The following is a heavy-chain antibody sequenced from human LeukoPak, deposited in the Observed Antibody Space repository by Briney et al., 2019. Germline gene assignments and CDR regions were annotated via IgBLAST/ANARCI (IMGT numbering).Heavy chain of an antibody. CDR1: GGSINSYF. D-gene: IGHD3-10*01. V-gene: IGHV4-4*07. Sequence: PSETLSLTCTVSGGSINSYFWTWIRQPAGKGLEWIGRIYTGGSTNYNPSLKSRVTMSVDTSKNQFSLKLSSVTAADTAVYYCARLRAVPTYYYGSGSPGYYYYMDVWGKGTTVTVSS. CDR3: ARLRAVPTYYYGSGSPGYYYYMDV. CDR2: IYTGGST. J-gene: IGHJ6*03.